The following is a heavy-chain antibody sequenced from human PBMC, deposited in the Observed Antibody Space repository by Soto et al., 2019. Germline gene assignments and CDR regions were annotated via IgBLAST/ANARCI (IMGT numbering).Heavy chain of an antibody. D-gene: IGHD2-2*01. CDR1: GGSISNSSYY. Sequence: SRSLSLTYTVSGGSISNSSYYWGWIRQPPVKGLEGIGSIYYSGSTYYNPSLNSRVTISVDTSKNQFSLKLSSVTAADTAVYSCARGEDGYCSSTSCKGSFDYWGQGTLVTVPS. CDR3: ARGEDGYCSSTSCKGSFDY. J-gene: IGHJ4*02. CDR2: IYYSGST. V-gene: IGHV4-39*01.